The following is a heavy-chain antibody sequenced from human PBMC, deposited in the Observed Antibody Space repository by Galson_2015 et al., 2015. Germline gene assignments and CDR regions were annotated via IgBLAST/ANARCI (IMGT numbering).Heavy chain of an antibody. CDR3: ARRPIYYDSSGYFWYFDL. Sequence: SLRLSCAASGFTVSSNYMSWVRQAPGKGLEWVSVIYSGGSTYYADSVKGRFTISRDNSKNTLYLQMNSLRAEDTAVYYCARRPIYYDSSGYFWYFDLWGRGTLVTVSS. V-gene: IGHV3-53*01. J-gene: IGHJ2*01. CDR1: GFTVSSNY. CDR2: IYSGGST. D-gene: IGHD3-22*01.